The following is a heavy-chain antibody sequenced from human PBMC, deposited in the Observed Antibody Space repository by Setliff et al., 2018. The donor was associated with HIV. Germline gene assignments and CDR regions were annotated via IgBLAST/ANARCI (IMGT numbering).Heavy chain of an antibody. V-gene: IGHV1-24*01. D-gene: IGHD3-22*01. CDR2: FDPEDGET. Sequence: ASVKVSCKVSGYSLTDLSIHWVRQAPGKGLEWMGGFDPEDGETVYAQKLQGRVTMTEDTSTDTAYMELSSLTSEDTAMYYCATIRAYYYDSSGQEYFQHWGHGSLVTSPQ. CDR3: ATIRAYYYDSSGQEYFQH. CDR1: GYSLTDLS. J-gene: IGHJ1*01.